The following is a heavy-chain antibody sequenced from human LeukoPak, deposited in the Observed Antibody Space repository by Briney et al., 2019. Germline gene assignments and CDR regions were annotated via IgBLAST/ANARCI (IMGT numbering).Heavy chain of an antibody. CDR2: INPNSGGT. J-gene: IGHJ4*02. CDR1: GYTFTGYY. D-gene: IGHD6-19*01. CDR3: ARSTSRIAVSFDY. Sequence: ASVKVSCKASGYTFTGYYMHWVRQAPGQGLEWMGWINPNSGGTNYAQKFQGRVTMTRDTSTSTAYMELSRLRSDDTAVYYCARSTSRIAVSFDYWGQGTLVTVSS. V-gene: IGHV1-2*02.